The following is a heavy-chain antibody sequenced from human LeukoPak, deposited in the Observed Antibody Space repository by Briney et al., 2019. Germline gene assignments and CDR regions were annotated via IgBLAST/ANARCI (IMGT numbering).Heavy chain of an antibody. CDR2: INPNSGGT. CDR3: ASWPYCSGGSCYSSDY. D-gene: IGHD2-15*01. CDR1: GYTFTGYY. Sequence: APVKVSCKASGYTFTGYYMHWVRQAPGQGLEWMGWINPNSGGTNYAQKFQGRVTMTRDTSISTAYMELSRLRSDDTAVYYCASWPYCSGGSCYSSDYWGQGTLVTVSS. V-gene: IGHV1-2*02. J-gene: IGHJ4*02.